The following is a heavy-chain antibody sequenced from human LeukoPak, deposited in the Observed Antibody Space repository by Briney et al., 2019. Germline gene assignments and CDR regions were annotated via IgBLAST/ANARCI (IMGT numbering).Heavy chain of an antibody. CDR2: INHGGST. CDR1: GGSFSGYY. CDR3: ARGRPYYYDSSGTRYFQH. Sequence: PSETLSLTCAVYGGSFSGYYWSWIRQPPGKGLEWMGEINHGGSTNYNPSLTSRVTISVDTSKNQFSLKLSSVTAADTAVYYCARGRPYYYDSSGTRYFQHWGQGTLVTVSS. V-gene: IGHV4-34*01. D-gene: IGHD3-22*01. J-gene: IGHJ1*01.